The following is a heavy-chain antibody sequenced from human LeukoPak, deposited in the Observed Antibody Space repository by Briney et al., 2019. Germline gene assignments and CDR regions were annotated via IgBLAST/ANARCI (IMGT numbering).Heavy chain of an antibody. CDR1: GFTFSNAW. CDR2: IKSKTDGGTT. D-gene: IGHD1-26*01. J-gene: IGHJ6*03. V-gene: IGHV3-15*01. CDR3: TTVDRLWEGYYYYYYMDV. Sequence: GGSLRLSCAASGFTFSNAWMSWVRQAPGKGLEWVGRIKSKTDGGTTDYAAHVKGRFTISRDDSKNTLYLQMNSLKTEDTAVYYCTTVDRLWEGYYYYYYMDVWGKGTTVTVSS.